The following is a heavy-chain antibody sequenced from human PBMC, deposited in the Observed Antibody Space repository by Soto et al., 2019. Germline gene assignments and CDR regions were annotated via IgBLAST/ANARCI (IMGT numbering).Heavy chain of an antibody. J-gene: IGHJ4*02. Sequence: GGSLRLSCAASGFTFRTYDMSWVRQAPGKGLEWVSGISGTDGSTSYIDSVKGRFTISRDDSENTLYLQMNSLRAEDTAVYYCAKRACSTASCSYFDYWGQGTLVTVSS. D-gene: IGHD2-2*01. V-gene: IGHV3-23*01. CDR3: AKRACSTASCSYFDY. CDR1: GFTFRTYD. CDR2: ISGTDGST.